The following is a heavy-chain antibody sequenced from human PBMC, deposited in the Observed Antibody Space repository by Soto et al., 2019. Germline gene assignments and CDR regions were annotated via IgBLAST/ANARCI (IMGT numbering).Heavy chain of an antibody. J-gene: IGHJ4*02. CDR1: GFSFSSFA. D-gene: IGHD5-18*01. V-gene: IGHV3-48*03. CDR3: ARENSVQAWLHHFDH. CDR2: ISDDGASI. Sequence: GGSLRLSCEASGFSFSSFAMNWVRQSPGRGLEWVSYISDDGASIYYADSLKGRFTISRDNAKNSLSLQMNNLRAEDTAVYYCARENSVQAWLHHFDHWGLGTLVTVSS.